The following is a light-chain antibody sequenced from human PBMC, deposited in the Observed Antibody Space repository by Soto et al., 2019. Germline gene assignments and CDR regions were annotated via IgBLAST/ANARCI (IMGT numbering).Light chain of an antibody. Sequence: QAVVTQPPSVSAAPGQKVTISCSGSSSNIGNNYVSWYQQLPGTAPKLLIYDNNKRPSGIPDRFSGSKSGTSATLGITGLQTGDEAYYYCGTWDSSLSAGVFGGGTKLTVL. CDR3: GTWDSSLSAGV. CDR1: SSNIGNNY. CDR2: DNN. J-gene: IGLJ2*01. V-gene: IGLV1-51*01.